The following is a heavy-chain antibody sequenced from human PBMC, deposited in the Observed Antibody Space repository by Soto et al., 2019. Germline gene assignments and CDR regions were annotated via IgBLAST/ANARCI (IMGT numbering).Heavy chain of an antibody. D-gene: IGHD3-9*01. CDR1: GFSFSSSV. CDR2: IFYDGSKI. Sequence: QPGGSLRLSCAASGFSFSSSVMHWVRQAPGKGLEWVADIFYDGSKIHYADSVKGRFTISRDNSKNTVHLQMNSLRPEDTAVYYCAKDLTGPYDYWGQGTLVTVSS. J-gene: IGHJ4*02. V-gene: IGHV3-30*18. CDR3: AKDLTGPYDY.